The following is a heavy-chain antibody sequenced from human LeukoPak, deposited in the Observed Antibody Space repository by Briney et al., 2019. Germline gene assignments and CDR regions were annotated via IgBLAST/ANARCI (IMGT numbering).Heavy chain of an antibody. CDR3: ARVPGYPPHYGMDV. CDR1: GGSISSYY. Sequence: SETLSLTCTVSGGSISSYYWSWIRQPPGKGLEWIGYIYYSGSTNYNPSLKSRVTISVDTSKNQFSLKLSSVTAADTAVYYCARVPGYPPHYGMDVWGQGTTVTVSS. D-gene: IGHD3-16*02. CDR2: IYYSGST. J-gene: IGHJ6*02. V-gene: IGHV4-59*01.